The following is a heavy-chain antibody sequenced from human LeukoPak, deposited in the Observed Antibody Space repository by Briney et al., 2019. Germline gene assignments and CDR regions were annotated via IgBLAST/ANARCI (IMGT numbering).Heavy chain of an antibody. CDR1: GFTFTSYG. Sequence: PGGSLRLSCEASGFTFTSYGMHWVRQAPGKGLEWVSFIWFDGSNKDYADSVKGRFTISRDNSKNTLYLQMNSLRAEDTAVYYCAREPIAAAGTFDYWGQGTLVTVSS. CDR2: IWFDGSNK. J-gene: IGHJ4*02. V-gene: IGHV3-33*01. D-gene: IGHD6-13*01. CDR3: AREPIAAAGTFDY.